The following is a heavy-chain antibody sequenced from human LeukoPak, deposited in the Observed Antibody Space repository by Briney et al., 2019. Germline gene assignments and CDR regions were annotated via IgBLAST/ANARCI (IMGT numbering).Heavy chain of an antibody. D-gene: IGHD1-26*01. CDR1: GYTLTELS. J-gene: IGHJ4*02. Sequence: ASVKVSFKVSGYTLTELSMHWVRQAPGKGLEWMGGFDPEDGETIYAQKFQGRVTMTEDTSTDTAYMELSSLRSEDTAVYYCATAEFWGRGSYLTYYFDYWGQGTLVTVSS. CDR2: FDPEDGET. V-gene: IGHV1-24*01. CDR3: ATAEFWGRGSYLTYYFDY.